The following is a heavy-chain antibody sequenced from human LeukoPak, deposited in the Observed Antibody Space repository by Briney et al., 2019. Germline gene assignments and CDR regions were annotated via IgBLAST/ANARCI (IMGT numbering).Heavy chain of an antibody. V-gene: IGHV1-58*02. Sequence: GASVKVSCKASGFTFSRSVMHWVRQARGQRLEWMGWIVVDSGNTNYAQKFQERVTITRDMSTSTAYMVLSSLTSGDTAAYYCARDRAAAGGAFDIWGQGTMVTVSS. CDR2: IVVDSGNT. J-gene: IGHJ3*02. CDR3: ARDRAAAGGAFDI. D-gene: IGHD6-13*01. CDR1: GFTFSRSV.